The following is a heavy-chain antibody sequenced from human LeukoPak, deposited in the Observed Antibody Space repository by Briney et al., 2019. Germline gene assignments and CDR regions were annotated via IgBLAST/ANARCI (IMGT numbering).Heavy chain of an antibody. D-gene: IGHD2-21*01. CDR2: IRYDGSNK. Sequence: GGSLRLSCAASGFTFSSYGMHWVRQAPGKGLERVAFIRYDGSNKYYADSVKGRFTISRDNSKNTLYLQMNSLRAEDTAVYYCANAYCGGDCYFLWYWGQGTLVTVSS. V-gene: IGHV3-30*02. CDR1: GFTFSSYG. CDR3: ANAYCGGDCYFLWY. J-gene: IGHJ4*02.